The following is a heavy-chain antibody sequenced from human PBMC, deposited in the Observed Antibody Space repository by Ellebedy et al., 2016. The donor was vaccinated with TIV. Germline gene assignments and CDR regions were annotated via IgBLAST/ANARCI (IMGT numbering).Heavy chain of an antibody. J-gene: IGHJ4*02. V-gene: IGHV3-21*01. CDR3: ARGANEGATATDYFDY. Sequence: GESLKISCAASGFTFSSYSMNWVRQAPGKGLEWVSSISSSSSYIYYADSVKGRFTISRDNAKNSLYLQMNSLRAEDTAVYYCARGANEGATATDYFDYWGQGTLVTVSS. CDR1: GFTFSSYS. CDR2: ISSSSSYI. D-gene: IGHD1-26*01.